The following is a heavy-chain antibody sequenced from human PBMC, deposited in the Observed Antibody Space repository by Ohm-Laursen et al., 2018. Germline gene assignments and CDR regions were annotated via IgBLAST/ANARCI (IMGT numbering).Heavy chain of an antibody. CDR1: GFTFDDYA. CDR2: ISWNSGSI. CDR3: AKALNDFWDPFDY. J-gene: IGHJ4*02. D-gene: IGHD3-3*01. V-gene: IGHV3-9*01. Sequence: SLRLSCTASGFTFDDYAMHWVRQAPGKGLEWVSGISWNSGSIGYADSVKGRFTISRDNAKNSLYLQMNSLRAEDTALYYCAKALNDFWDPFDYWGQGTLVTASS.